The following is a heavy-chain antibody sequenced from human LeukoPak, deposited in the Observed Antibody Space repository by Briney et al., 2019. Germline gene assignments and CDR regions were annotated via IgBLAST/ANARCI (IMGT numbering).Heavy chain of an antibody. CDR2: INHSGIT. D-gene: IGHD3-16*01. V-gene: IGHV4-34*01. CDR3: ARHGVATWFDP. J-gene: IGHJ5*02. CDR1: GGSFSDYH. Sequence: SETLSLTCAVYGGSFSDYHWSWIRQPPGKGLEWIEQINHSGITNYSPSLKSRVTISVDTSKNQFSLKLSSVTAADTAVYYCARHGVATWFDPWGQGTLVAVSS.